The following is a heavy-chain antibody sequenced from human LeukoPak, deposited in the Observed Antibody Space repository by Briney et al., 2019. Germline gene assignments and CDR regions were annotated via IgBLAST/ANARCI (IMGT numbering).Heavy chain of an antibody. CDR3: ARISSSWGIDY. Sequence: ASVKVSCKASEYTFTDYAINWVRQAPGQRLEWMGWINAGNGNTKYSQKFQGRVTITRDTSASTAYMELNSLRSEDTAVYYCARISSSWGIDYWGQGTLVTVSS. CDR2: INAGNGNT. V-gene: IGHV1-3*01. D-gene: IGHD6-13*01. J-gene: IGHJ4*02. CDR1: EYTFTDYA.